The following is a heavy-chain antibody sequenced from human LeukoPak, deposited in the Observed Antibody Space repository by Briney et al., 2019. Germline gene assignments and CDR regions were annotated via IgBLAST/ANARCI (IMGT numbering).Heavy chain of an antibody. D-gene: IGHD6-19*01. CDR2: IYSSGST. CDR1: GGSINTDNYD. Sequence: SETLSLTCTVSGGSINTDNYDWSWIRQPAGKGLEWIGRIYSSGSTYYNPSLKSRVTISVDTSKNQFSLKLSFVTAADTAVYYCARARSSGWGFDYWGQGTLVTVSS. J-gene: IGHJ4*02. V-gene: IGHV4-61*02. CDR3: ARARSSGWGFDY.